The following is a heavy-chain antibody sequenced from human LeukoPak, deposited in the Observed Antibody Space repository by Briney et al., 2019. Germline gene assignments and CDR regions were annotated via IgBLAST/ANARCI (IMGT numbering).Heavy chain of an antibody. D-gene: IGHD4-17*01. CDR3: ARAPGTTFDY. CDR1: GYTFNDYY. V-gene: IGHV1-2*02. J-gene: IGHJ4*01. CDR2: VNPKSGGT. Sequence: GASVKVSCKASGYTFNDYYMHWVRQAPGQGLEWMGCVNPKSGGTHYAQKFQGRVTMTRDTSISTVYIELNSLTSDDTAVYYCARAPGTTFDYWGHGNMVTVSS.